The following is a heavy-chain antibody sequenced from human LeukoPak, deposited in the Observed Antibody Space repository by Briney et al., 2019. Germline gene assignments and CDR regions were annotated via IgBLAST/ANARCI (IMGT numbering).Heavy chain of an antibody. V-gene: IGHV3-48*03. D-gene: IGHD3-10*01. CDR1: GFTFSSYE. J-gene: IGHJ4*02. Sequence: PGGSLRLSCAASGFTFSSYEMNWVRQAPGKGLEWVSYISSSGSTIYYADSVKGRFTISRDNAKNSLYLQMNSLRAEDTAVYYCARDRITMVRGLLTYFDYWGQGTLVTVSS. CDR2: ISSSGSTI. CDR3: ARDRITMVRGLLTYFDY.